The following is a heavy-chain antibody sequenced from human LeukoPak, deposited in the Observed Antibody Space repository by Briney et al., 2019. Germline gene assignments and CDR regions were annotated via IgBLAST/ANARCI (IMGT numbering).Heavy chain of an antibody. CDR1: GFTFSSYS. CDR2: ISSSSSYI. Sequence: GGSLRLSCAASGFTFSSYSMNWVRQAPGKGLEWVSSISSSSSYIYYADSVKGRFTISRDNAKNTLYLQMISLRAEDTAVYYCAKSPPKAVAVDYFDYWGQGTLVTVSS. CDR3: AKSPPKAVAVDYFDY. D-gene: IGHD6-19*01. J-gene: IGHJ4*02. V-gene: IGHV3-21*04.